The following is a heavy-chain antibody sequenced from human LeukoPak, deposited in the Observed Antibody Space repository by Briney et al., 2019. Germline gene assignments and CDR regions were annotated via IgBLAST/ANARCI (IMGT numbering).Heavy chain of an antibody. CDR1: GGSLSSYF. CDR3: ARSRGGFGDYGSWFDP. V-gene: IGHV4-59*12. D-gene: IGHD4-17*01. CDR2: IHNSATT. Sequence: PSETLSLTCTVSGGSLSSYFWSWTRQPPGKGLEWIGYIHNSATTNCNPSLKSRVTISLDTAKNQFSLKLTSVTAADTAVYFCARSRGGFGDYGSWFDPWGQGTLVTVSS. J-gene: IGHJ5*02.